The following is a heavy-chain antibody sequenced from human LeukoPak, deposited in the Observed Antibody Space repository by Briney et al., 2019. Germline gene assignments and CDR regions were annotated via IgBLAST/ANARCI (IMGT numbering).Heavy chain of an antibody. CDR3: APGSTGGNYDEG. Sequence: PGGSLRLSCAASGLTFSNFNMNWVRQAPGKGLEGISFISSGSTTIYYADSVKGRFIVSRDNAKNSLFLQMNSLRADDTAVYYCAPGSTGGNYDEGWGQGTLVTVSS. V-gene: IGHV3-48*04. J-gene: IGHJ4*02. CDR1: GLTFSNFN. CDR2: ISSGSTTI. D-gene: IGHD1-7*01.